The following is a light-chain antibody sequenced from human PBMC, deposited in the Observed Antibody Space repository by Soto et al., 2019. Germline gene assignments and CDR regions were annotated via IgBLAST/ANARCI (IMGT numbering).Light chain of an antibody. CDR1: SSDVGSYNR. J-gene: IGLJ1*01. Sequence: QSALTQPPSVSGSPGQSVTISCTGTSSDVGSYNRVSWYQQPPGTAPKVMIYEVSNRPSGVPDRLSGSKSGNTASLTISGLQAEDEDDYYCSLYTSSSTYVFGTGTNVTVL. CDR3: SLYTSSSTYV. CDR2: EVS. V-gene: IGLV2-18*01.